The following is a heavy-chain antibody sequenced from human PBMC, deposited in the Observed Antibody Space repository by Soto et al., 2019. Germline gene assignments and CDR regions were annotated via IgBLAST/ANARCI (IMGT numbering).Heavy chain of an antibody. Sequence: QVQLQQWGAGPLRPLETLSLTCGVSGGSFSGYYWAWIRQPPGKGLEWIGEINDRGSINYNPSLKSRVSISVDTSKNPYSLCLGSVTAADTAVYYCARDSHDILTGPPWVWYFDLWGRGTLVTVSS. CDR2: INDRGSI. V-gene: IGHV4-34*01. CDR3: ARDSHDILTGPPWVWYFDL. J-gene: IGHJ2*01. CDR1: GGSFSGYY. D-gene: IGHD3-9*01.